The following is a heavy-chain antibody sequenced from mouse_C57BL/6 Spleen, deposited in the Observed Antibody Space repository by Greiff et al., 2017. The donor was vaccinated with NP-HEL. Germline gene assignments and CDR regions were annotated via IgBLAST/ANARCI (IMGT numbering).Heavy chain of an antibody. CDR1: GYAFSSSW. D-gene: IGHD1-1*01. V-gene: IGHV1-82*01. CDR2: IYPGDGDT. Sequence: QVQLQQSGPELVKPGASVKISCKASGYAFSSSWMNWVKQRPGKGLEWIGRIYPGDGDTNYNGKFKGKATLTADKSSSTAYMQLSSLTSEDSAVYFCARTGPPYCYGSRGYYAMDYWGQGTSVTVSS. J-gene: IGHJ4*01. CDR3: ARTGPPYCYGSRGYYAMDY.